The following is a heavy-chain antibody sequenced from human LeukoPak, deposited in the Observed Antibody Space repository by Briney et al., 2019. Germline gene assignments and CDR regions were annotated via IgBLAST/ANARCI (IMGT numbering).Heavy chain of an antibody. CDR2: IYYSGNT. Sequence: PSETLSLTCTVSGVSISSSNSYWGWIRQPPGKGLEWIGSIYYSGNTYYNASLKSQVSISIDTSKNRFSLKLSSVTAADTAVYYCARVARIQVGATKTYYFDYWGQGTLVTVSS. CDR3: ARVARIQVGATKTYYFDY. V-gene: IGHV4-39*07. J-gene: IGHJ4*02. CDR1: GVSISSSNSY. D-gene: IGHD1-26*01.